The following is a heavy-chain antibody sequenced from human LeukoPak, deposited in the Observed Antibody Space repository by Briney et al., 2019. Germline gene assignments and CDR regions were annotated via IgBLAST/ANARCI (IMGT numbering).Heavy chain of an antibody. J-gene: IGHJ4*02. D-gene: IGHD3-10*01. CDR1: GYSISSGYY. CDR3: ARVQGPSGGDRYFDY. CDR2: IYHSGGT. V-gene: IGHV4-38-2*01. Sequence: SETLSLTCAVSGYSISSGYYWGWIRQPPGKGLEWIGSIYHSGGTYYNPSLKSRVAISVDTSKNQFSLKLSSVTAADTAGYYCARVQGPSGGDRYFDYWGQGTLVTVSS.